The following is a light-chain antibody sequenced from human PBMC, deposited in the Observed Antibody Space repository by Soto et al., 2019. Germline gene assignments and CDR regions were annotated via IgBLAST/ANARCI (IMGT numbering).Light chain of an antibody. Sequence: EIVLTQSPGTLSLSPGERATLSCRASQYIPNNWLAGYQQRPGQPPRLLIYDASIRLTGIPDRFSGTGSGTDFTLAISRLEPEDFAVYYCQHFGPSLYTFGQGTKVEIK. CDR1: QYIPNNW. J-gene: IGKJ2*01. V-gene: IGKV3-20*01. CDR3: QHFGPSLYT. CDR2: DAS.